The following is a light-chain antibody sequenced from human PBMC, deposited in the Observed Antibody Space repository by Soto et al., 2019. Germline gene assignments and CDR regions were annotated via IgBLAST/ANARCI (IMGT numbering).Light chain of an antibody. CDR1: QSVSSS. CDR2: AAS. J-gene: IGKJ1*01. CDR3: QQFGASLTWT. V-gene: IGKV3-20*01. Sequence: EIVSTQSPSTLSLSPGERATLSCSDSQSVSSSLAWYQQKPGQAPRLLIYAASNRATGIPDRFSGSGSGTDFTLTISRLEPEDFAVYYCQQFGASLTWTFGQGTKVDIK.